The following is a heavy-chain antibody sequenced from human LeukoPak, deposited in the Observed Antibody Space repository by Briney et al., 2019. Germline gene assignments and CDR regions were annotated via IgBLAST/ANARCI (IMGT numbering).Heavy chain of an antibody. Sequence: GGSLRLSCAASGFTFSDYYMSWIRQAPGKGLGWVSYISSSGSTIYYADSVKGRFTISRDNAKNSLYLQMNSLRAEDTAVYYCARGVVVVAATPPYFDYWGQGTLVTVSS. D-gene: IGHD2-15*01. CDR2: ISSSGSTI. CDR1: GFTFSDYY. V-gene: IGHV3-11*01. CDR3: ARGVVVVAATPPYFDY. J-gene: IGHJ4*02.